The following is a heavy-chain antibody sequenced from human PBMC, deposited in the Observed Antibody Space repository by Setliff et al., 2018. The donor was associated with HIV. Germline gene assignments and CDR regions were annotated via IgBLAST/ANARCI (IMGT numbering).Heavy chain of an antibody. CDR1: GGTFSSYA. D-gene: IGHD2-21*02. CDR2: IIPIFGTA. Sequence: ASVKVSCKASGGTFSSYAISWVRQAPGQGLEWMGGIIPIFGTANHAQKFQGRVTITTDESTSTAYMELSSLRSEDTAVYYCARMSGHIVVVTATDAFDIWGQGTMVTVSS. CDR3: ARMSGHIVVVTATDAFDI. V-gene: IGHV1-69*05. J-gene: IGHJ3*02.